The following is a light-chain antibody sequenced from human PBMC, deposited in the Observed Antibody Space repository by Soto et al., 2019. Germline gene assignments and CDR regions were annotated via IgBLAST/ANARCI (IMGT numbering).Light chain of an antibody. CDR3: QQLNSYPIT. J-gene: IGKJ5*01. CDR1: QGISSY. V-gene: IGKV1-9*01. Sequence: DIQLSQPPSFLSASVGDRVTITCRASQGISSYLAWYQQKPGKAPKLLIYAASTLQSGVPSRFSGSGSGTEFTLTISRLQPEDFATYYCQQLNSYPITFGQGTRLEIK. CDR2: AAS.